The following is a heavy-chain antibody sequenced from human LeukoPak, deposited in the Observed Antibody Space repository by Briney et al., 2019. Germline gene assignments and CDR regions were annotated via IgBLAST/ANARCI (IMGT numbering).Heavy chain of an antibody. CDR2: IYISGST. Sequence: SETLSLTCTVSGGSISSYYWSWIRQPAGKGLEWIGRIYISGSTNYNPSLKSRVTMSVDTSKNQFSLKLSSVTAADTTVYYCARDYSSSSGKAFDIWGQGTMVTVSS. J-gene: IGHJ3*02. V-gene: IGHV4-4*07. D-gene: IGHD6-6*01. CDR1: GGSISSYY. CDR3: ARDYSSSSGKAFDI.